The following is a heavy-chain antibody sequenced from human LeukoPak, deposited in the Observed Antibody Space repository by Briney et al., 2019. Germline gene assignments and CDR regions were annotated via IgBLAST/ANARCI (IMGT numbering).Heavy chain of an antibody. CDR2: IRYDGSNK. D-gene: IGHD2-2*01. Sequence: PGGSLRLSCAASGFTFSSYGMHWVRQAPGKGLEWVALIRYDGSNKYYADSVKGRFTISRDNSKNTLYLQMNSLRAEDTAVYYCAKDWVGYCSSTSCYQIDYWGQGTLVTVSS. J-gene: IGHJ4*02. CDR1: GFTFSSYG. V-gene: IGHV3-30*02. CDR3: AKDWVGYCSSTSCYQIDY.